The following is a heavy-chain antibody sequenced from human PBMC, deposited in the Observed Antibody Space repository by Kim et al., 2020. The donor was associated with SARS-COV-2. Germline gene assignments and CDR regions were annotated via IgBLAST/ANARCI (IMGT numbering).Heavy chain of an antibody. Sequence: SETLYLTCAVYGGSFSGYYWSWIRQPPGKGLEWIGEINHSGSTNYNPSLKSRVTISVDTSKNQFSLKLSSVTAADTAVYYCARGRGAAASRYFDLWGRGTLVTVSS. CDR1: GGSFSGYY. J-gene: IGHJ2*01. CDR2: INHSGST. CDR3: ARGRGAAASRYFDL. V-gene: IGHV4-34*01. D-gene: IGHD6-13*01.